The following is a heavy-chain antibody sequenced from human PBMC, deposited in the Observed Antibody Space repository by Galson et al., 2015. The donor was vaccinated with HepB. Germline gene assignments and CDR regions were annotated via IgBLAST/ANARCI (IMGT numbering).Heavy chain of an antibody. CDR1: GGTFSSYT. Sequence: SVKVSCKASGGTFSSYTISWVRQAPGQGLEWMGRIIPILGIANYAQKFQGRVTITADKSTSTAYMELSSLRSEDTGVYYCARGGSGGSYPPFDYWGQGTLVTVSS. CDR3: ARGGSGGSYPPFDY. CDR2: IIPILGIA. J-gene: IGHJ4*02. D-gene: IGHD1-26*01. V-gene: IGHV1-69*02.